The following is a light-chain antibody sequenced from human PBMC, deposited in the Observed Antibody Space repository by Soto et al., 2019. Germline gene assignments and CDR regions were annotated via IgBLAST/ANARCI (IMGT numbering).Light chain of an antibody. CDR3: QQYENLPYN. CDR2: DAA. CDR1: HDISIY. J-gene: IGKJ2*01. V-gene: IGKV1-33*01. Sequence: DIQMTQSPSSLSASVGDRVTISCQASHDISIYLTWYQQKPGEAPKVLIYDAATLETGVPSRLSGSEYGTYFTFTISSLQPEDIATYHCQQYENLPYNFGQGTKLEIK.